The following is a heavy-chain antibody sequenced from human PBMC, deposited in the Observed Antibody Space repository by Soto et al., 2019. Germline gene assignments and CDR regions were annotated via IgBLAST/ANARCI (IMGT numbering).Heavy chain of an antibody. CDR1: GGSISSSSYY. CDR2: IYYSGST. J-gene: IGHJ4*02. V-gene: IGHV4-39*01. Sequence: QLQLQESGPGLVKPSETLSLTCTVSGGSISSSSYYWGWIRQPPGKGLEWIGSIYYSGSTYYNPSLKSRVTISVDTSKNQFSLKMSSVTGADTAVYYCARHLEVYATEQFDDWGQGTLVTVSS. CDR3: ARHLEVYATEQFDD. D-gene: IGHD2-8*01.